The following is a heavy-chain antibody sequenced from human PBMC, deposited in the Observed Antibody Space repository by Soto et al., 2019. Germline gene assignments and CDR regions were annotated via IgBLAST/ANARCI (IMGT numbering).Heavy chain of an antibody. V-gene: IGHV4-39*01. CDR3: ARTPLGYCSGGSYYLAFNFDY. D-gene: IGHD2-15*01. CDR2: IYYSGST. Sequence: SETLSLTCTVSGGSISSSSYYWGWIRQPPGKGLEWIGSIYYSGSTYYNPSLKSRVTISVDTSKNQFSLKLSSVTAADTAVYYCARTPLGYCSGGSYYLAFNFDYWGQGTLVTVSS. CDR1: GGSISSSSYY. J-gene: IGHJ4*02.